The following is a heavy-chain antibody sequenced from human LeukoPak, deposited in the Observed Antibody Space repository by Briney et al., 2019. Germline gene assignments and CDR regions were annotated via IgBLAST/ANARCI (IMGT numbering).Heavy chain of an antibody. V-gene: IGHV3-66*01. D-gene: IGHD3-9*01. CDR2: IYSGGST. Sequence: GGSLRLSCAASGFTVSSNYMSWVRQAPGKGLEWVSVIYSGGSTYYADSVKGRFTISRDNSKNTLYLQMNSLRAEDTAVYYCARDSVDKYYFDYWGQGTLVTVSS. J-gene: IGHJ4*02. CDR3: ARDSVDKYYFDY. CDR1: GFTVSSNY.